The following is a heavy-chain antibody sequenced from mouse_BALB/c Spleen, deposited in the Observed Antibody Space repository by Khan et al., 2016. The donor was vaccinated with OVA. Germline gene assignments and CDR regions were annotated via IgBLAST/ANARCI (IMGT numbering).Heavy chain of an antibody. CDR2: ITPRSNFT. CDR3: ASRTSLYTMDY. J-gene: IGHJ4*01. V-gene: IGHV1-4*01. CDR1: GYTFTSYT. Sequence: QVQLQQSGTELARPGASVKMSCKASGYTFTSYTIHWVKQRPGQGLEWIGYITPRSNFTNYNQKFNGKATLTADKSSNTAYMQLSSLTSEDSAVYYCASRTSLYTMDYWGQGTSVTVSS.